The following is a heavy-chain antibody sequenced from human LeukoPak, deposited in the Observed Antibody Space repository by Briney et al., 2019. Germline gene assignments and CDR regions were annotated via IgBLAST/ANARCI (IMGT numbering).Heavy chain of an antibody. D-gene: IGHD3-9*01. Sequence: ASVKVSCKVSGYTLTELSMHWVRQAPGKGREWMGGFDPEDGETSYAQKFQGRVTMTEDTSTDTAYMELSSLRSEDTAVYYCATDAVLRYSLGLRYYYGMDVWGKGTTVTVSS. CDR3: ATDAVLRYSLGLRYYYGMDV. J-gene: IGHJ6*04. CDR1: GYTLTELS. CDR2: FDPEDGET. V-gene: IGHV1-24*01.